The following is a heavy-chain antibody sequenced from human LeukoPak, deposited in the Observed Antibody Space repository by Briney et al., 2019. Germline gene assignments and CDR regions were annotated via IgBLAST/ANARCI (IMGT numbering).Heavy chain of an antibody. CDR2: ISGSGGST. CDR3: AKGFSDHYYYYMDV. J-gene: IGHJ6*03. V-gene: IGHV3-23*01. CDR1: GFTFSSYA. D-gene: IGHD2/OR15-2a*01. Sequence: GSLRLSCAASGFTFSSYAMSWVRQAPGKGLEWVSAISGSGGSTYYADSVKGRFTISRDNSKNTLYLQMNSLRAEDTAVYYCAKGFSDHYYYYMDVWGKGTTVTVSS.